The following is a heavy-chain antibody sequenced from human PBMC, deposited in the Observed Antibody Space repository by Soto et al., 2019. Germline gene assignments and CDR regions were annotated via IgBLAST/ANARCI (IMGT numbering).Heavy chain of an antibody. Sequence: QVQLVQSGAEVKKPGSSVKVSCKASGGTLSNYGISWVRQAAGQGLEWMGGIIPVFGTANYAQKFQGRVTITADESTSTVYMDVTSLRSEDTAVYYCARGDATKIVVTTYYGMDVWGQGTTVTVSS. CDR3: ARGDATKIVVTTYYGMDV. V-gene: IGHV1-69*12. CDR2: IIPVFGTA. CDR1: GGTLSNYG. J-gene: IGHJ6*02. D-gene: IGHD4-17*01.